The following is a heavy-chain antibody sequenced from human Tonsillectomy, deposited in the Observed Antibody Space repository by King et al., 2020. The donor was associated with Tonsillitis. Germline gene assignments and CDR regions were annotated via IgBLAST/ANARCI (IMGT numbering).Heavy chain of an antibody. D-gene: IGHD3-16*02. V-gene: IGHV3-21*01. CDR1: GFTFSRYS. CDR3: ARDRQVLAELSETYYFDY. J-gene: IGHJ4*02. Sequence: VQLVESGGGQVKPGGSLRLSCAASGFTFSRYSMNWVRQAPGKGLEWVSYISSSSSSIYYADSVKGRFTISRDNAQNSLYLQMNSLRAEDTAVYYCARDRQVLAELSETYYFDYWGQGTLVTVSS. CDR2: ISSSSSSI.